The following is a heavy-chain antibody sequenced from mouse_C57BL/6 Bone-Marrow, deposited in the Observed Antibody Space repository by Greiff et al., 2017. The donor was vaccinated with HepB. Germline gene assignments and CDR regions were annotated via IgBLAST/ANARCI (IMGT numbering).Heavy chain of an antibody. Sequence: QVQLQQSGAELVKPGASVKISCKASGYAFSSYWMNWAKQRPGKGLEWIGQIYPGDGDTNYNGKFKGKATLTADKSSSTAYMQLSSLTSEDSAVYFCAREITTGGYFDVWGTGTTVTVSS. CDR3: AREITTGGYFDV. D-gene: IGHD1-1*01. CDR1: GYAFSSYW. J-gene: IGHJ1*03. CDR2: IYPGDGDT. V-gene: IGHV1-80*01.